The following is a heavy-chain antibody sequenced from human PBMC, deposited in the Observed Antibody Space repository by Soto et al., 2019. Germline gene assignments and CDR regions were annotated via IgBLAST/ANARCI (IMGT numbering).Heavy chain of an antibody. CDR3: AKAHRREDAFAL. V-gene: IGHV4-30-2*01. CDR2: IYHSGST. D-gene: IGHD1-26*01. CDR1: GGSISSGGYS. Sequence: QLQLQESGSGLVKPSQTLSLTCAVSGGSISSGGYSWSWIRQPPGKGLEWNGYIYHSGSTYYNPSHKSRVTISVDRSKNQSSLKLSSVTAAHTAVYYCAKAHRREDAFALWRQGTMVTVSS. J-gene: IGHJ3*01.